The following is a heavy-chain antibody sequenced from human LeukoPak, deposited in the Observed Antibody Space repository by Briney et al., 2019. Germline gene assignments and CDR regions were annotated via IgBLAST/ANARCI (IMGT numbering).Heavy chain of an antibody. CDR3: ARGCSSTSCSDAFDI. CDR2: INPSGGST. D-gene: IGHD2-2*01. CDR1: GYTFTSYG. V-gene: IGHV1-46*03. Sequence: ASVKVSCKASGYTFTSYGISWVRQAPGQGLEWMGIINPSGGSTSYAQKFQGRVTMTRDTSTSTVYMELSSLRSEDTAVYYCARGCSSTSCSDAFDIWGQGTMVTVSS. J-gene: IGHJ3*02.